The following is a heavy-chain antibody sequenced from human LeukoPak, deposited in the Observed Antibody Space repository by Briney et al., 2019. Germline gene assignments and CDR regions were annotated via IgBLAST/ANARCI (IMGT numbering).Heavy chain of an antibody. V-gene: IGHV3-49*04. J-gene: IGHJ6*02. CDR3: ARGPVQLWIHNAMDV. Sequence: GGSLRLSCTGSGFTFGDHAMSWVRQAPGKGLEWVGFIRSKAYRGTTEYAASVKGRFTISRDDSASIAYLQMNSLRTEDTAVYYCARGPVQLWIHNAMDVWGQGTTVTVSS. CDR2: IRSKAYRGTT. CDR1: GFTFGDHA. D-gene: IGHD1-1*01.